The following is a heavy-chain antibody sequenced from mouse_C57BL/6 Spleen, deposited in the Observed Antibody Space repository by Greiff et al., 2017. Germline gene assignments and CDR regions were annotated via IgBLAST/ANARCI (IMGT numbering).Heavy chain of an antibody. Sequence: VQLQQSGPELVKPGASVKISCKASGYAFSSSWMNWVKQRPGKGLEWIGRIYPGDGDTNYNGKFKGKATLTADKSSSTAYMQLSSLTSEDSAVYFCARAGSSYDYAKEYWGQGTSVTASS. D-gene: IGHD1-1*01. CDR3: ARAGSSYDYAKEY. CDR2: IYPGDGDT. V-gene: IGHV1-82*01. CDR1: GYAFSSSW. J-gene: IGHJ4*01.